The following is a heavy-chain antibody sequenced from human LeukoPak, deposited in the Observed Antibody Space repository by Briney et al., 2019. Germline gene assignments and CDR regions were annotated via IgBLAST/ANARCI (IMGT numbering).Heavy chain of an antibody. V-gene: IGHV3-73*01. Sequence: GGSLRLSCAASGFTFSGSAMHWVRQASGKRLEWVGRIRSKANSYATAYAASVKGRFTISRDDSKNTAYLQMNSLKTEDTAVYYCNMVYCSGGSCYSKQDYWGQGTLVTVSS. CDR3: NMVYCSGGSCYSKQDY. CDR2: IRSKANSYAT. CDR1: GFTFSGSA. D-gene: IGHD2-15*01. J-gene: IGHJ4*02.